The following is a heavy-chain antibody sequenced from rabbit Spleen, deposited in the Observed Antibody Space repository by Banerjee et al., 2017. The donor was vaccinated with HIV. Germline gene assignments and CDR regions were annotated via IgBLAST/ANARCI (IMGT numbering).Heavy chain of an antibody. Sequence: QSLEESGGDLVKPGASLTLTCTASGFSFSSNDYMCWVRQAPGKGLEWITCINIATGKSVYASWVSGRFIMSRTSSTTVTLQMTSLTAADTATYFCARDLVTAIGWNFALWGPGTLVTVS. J-gene: IGHJ4*01. CDR3: ARDLVTAIGWNFAL. CDR2: INIATGKS. V-gene: IGHV1S40*01. D-gene: IGHD7-1*01. CDR1: GFSFSSNDY.